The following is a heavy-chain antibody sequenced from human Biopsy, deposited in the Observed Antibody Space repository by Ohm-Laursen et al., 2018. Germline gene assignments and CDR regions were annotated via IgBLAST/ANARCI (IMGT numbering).Heavy chain of an antibody. D-gene: IGHD1-14*01. Sequence: SLRLSCSASGFSLRNYTINWVRQAPGRGLEWVSSISRSTSHFLYAEALKGRFTSSRDNAKNSVYLQMSSLRAEDTGVYYCARGRTHLLPDHDWFDPWGQGTQVTVSS. CDR2: ISRSTSHF. CDR3: ARGRTHLLPDHDWFDP. J-gene: IGHJ5*02. V-gene: IGHV3-21*06. CDR1: GFSLRNYT.